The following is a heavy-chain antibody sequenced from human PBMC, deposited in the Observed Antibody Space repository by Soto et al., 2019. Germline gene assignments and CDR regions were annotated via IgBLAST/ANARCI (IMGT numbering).Heavy chain of an antibody. CDR2: MYYSGST. CDR1: GGSISSFY. J-gene: IGHJ4*02. V-gene: IGHV4-59*01. Sequence: SETRSLTCAVSGGSISSFYCRWIRQPPGKGLEGIGYMYYSGSTNYNPSLESRVTILVDTSKNQFSLRLTSVTAADTAVFSCARESRDRFNSPFDSWGQGTLVTVSS. CDR3: ARESRDRFNSPFDS.